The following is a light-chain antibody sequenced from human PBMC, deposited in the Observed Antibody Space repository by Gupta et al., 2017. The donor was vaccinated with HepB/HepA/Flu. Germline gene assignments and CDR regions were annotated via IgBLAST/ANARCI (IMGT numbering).Light chain of an antibody. CDR2: KDS. V-gene: IGLV3-1*01. J-gene: IGLJ2*01. Sequence: SYELTQPPSVSVSTGQTASITCSGDKLGDKYACWYLQKPGQSPLLVIYKDSKRPSGIPERFSGSYSGNTATLTISRTQAMDEADYYFHSGDSSTVVFGGGTKLAVL. CDR1: KLGDKY. CDR3: HSGDSSTVV.